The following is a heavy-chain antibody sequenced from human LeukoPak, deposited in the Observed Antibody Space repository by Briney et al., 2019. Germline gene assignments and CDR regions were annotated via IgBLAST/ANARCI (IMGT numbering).Heavy chain of an antibody. Sequence: SETLSLTCTVSGGSISSSSYYWGWIRQPPGKGLEWIGSIYYSGSTYYNPSLKSRVTISVDTSKNQLSLKLSSVTAADTAVYYCARRVAAAGTGHPRFDYWGQGTLVTVSS. CDR1: GGSISSSSYY. V-gene: IGHV4-39*01. J-gene: IGHJ4*02. CDR2: IYYSGST. CDR3: ARRVAAAGTGHPRFDY. D-gene: IGHD6-13*01.